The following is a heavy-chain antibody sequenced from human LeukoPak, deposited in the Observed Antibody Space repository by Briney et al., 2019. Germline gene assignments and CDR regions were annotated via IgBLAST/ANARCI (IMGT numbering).Heavy chain of an antibody. V-gene: IGHV3-23*01. CDR1: GFSFPYG. D-gene: IGHD3-22*01. CDR3: ARGPPPFTMIVVVNTYYFDY. J-gene: IGHJ4*02. Sequence: GGSLRLSCEASGFSFPYGMSWVRQAPGKGLEWVSGITNSGENTYYADSMKGRFTISRDNSKNTVHLQMDSLRAEDTAVYYCARGPPPFTMIVVVNTYYFDYWGQGTLVTVSS. CDR2: ITNSGENT.